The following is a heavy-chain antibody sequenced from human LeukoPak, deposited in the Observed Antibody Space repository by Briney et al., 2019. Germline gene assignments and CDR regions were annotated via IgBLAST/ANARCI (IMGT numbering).Heavy chain of an antibody. J-gene: IGHJ4*02. CDR3: VRERFHGSGAPKFDF. CDR2: ISYDGSKI. Sequence: GGSLRLSCAASGFAFSSYGMHWVRQAPGKGLEWVSIISYDGSKIYYGDSVKGRFTISKDDSENTLYLQVNSLRAEDTAVYYCVRERFHGSGAPKFDFWGQGTLVTVSS. V-gene: IGHV3-30*03. D-gene: IGHD3-10*01. CDR1: GFAFSSYG.